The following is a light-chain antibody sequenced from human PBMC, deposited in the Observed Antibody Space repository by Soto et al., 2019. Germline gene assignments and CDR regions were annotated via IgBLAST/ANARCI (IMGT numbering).Light chain of an antibody. CDR3: QERSYWPWT. CDR1: PSLSSY. Sequence: EDELKKSPDTLSLSQEERPTLSRRPSPSLSSYLAWYQQKPGQAPRLLIYDASNGATGIPASFSGSGSGKDFTLTISSLEAEDFAVYYCQERSYWPWTFCQVAMV. CDR2: DAS. J-gene: IGKJ1*01. V-gene: IGKV3-11*01.